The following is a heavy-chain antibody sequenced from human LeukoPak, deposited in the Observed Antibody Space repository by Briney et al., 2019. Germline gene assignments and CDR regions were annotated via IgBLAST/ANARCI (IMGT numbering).Heavy chain of an antibody. CDR3: AKVVGSRRAPEFDY. Sequence: GGSLRLSCAASGFTFSSYWMSWVRQAPGKGLEWVANIKQDGSEKYYVDSVKGRFTISRDNAKNSLYLQMSSLRAEDTAVYYCAKVVGSRRAPEFDYWGQGTLVTVSS. CDR2: IKQDGSEK. V-gene: IGHV3-7*01. D-gene: IGHD1-14*01. CDR1: GFTFSSYW. J-gene: IGHJ4*02.